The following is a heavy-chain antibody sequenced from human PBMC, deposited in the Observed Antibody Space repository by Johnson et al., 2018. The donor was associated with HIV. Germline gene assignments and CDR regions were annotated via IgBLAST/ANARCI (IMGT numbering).Heavy chain of an antibody. J-gene: IGHJ3*02. Sequence: QVLLVESGGGVVQPGRSLRLSCAASGFTFSSYAMHWVRQAPGKGLEWVAVISYDGSNKYYADSVKGRFTISRDNSKKTLYLQMNSLRAEDTAVYYCARDRGGGSYHDAFDIWGQGTMVTVSS. CDR2: ISYDGSNK. CDR1: GFTFSSYA. V-gene: IGHV3-30*04. D-gene: IGHD1-26*01. CDR3: ARDRGGGSYHDAFDI.